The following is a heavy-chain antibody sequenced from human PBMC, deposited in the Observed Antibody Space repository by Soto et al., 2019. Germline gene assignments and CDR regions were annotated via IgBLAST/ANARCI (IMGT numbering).Heavy chain of an antibody. Sequence: SQTLSLPCAVYGGSFSGYYWSWIRQPPGEGLEWIGEINHSGSTNYNPSLKSRVTISVDTSKNQFSLKLSSVTAADTAVYYCARGGVLLWFGEFKYNWFDPWGQGTLVTVSS. J-gene: IGHJ5*02. V-gene: IGHV4-34*01. CDR3: ARGGVLLWFGEFKYNWFDP. CDR2: INHSGST. D-gene: IGHD3-10*01. CDR1: GGSFSGYY.